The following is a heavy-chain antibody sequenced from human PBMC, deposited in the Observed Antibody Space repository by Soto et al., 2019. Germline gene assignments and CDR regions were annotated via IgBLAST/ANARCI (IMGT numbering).Heavy chain of an antibody. J-gene: IGHJ5*02. CDR3: ARDKGYSSSSGWFDP. CDR1: GGTFSSYT. CDR2: IIPILGIA. D-gene: IGHD6-6*01. Sequence: QVQLVQSGAEVKKPGSSVKVSCKASGGTFSSYTISRVRQAPGQGLEWMGRIIPILGIANYAQKFQGRVTITADKSTSTAYMELSSLRSEDTAVYYCARDKGYSSSSGWFDPWGQGTLVTVSS. V-gene: IGHV1-69*08.